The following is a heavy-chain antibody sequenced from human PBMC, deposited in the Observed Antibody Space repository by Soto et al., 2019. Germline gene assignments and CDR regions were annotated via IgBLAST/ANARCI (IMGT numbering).Heavy chain of an antibody. V-gene: IGHV4-4*07. D-gene: IGHD3-3*01. CDR3: ARGQRFSDWFDP. CDR2: IYSSGST. Sequence: PSETLSLTCTVTGGTLSGYYWTWIRQSAGGGLEGIGRIYSSGSTNYNPSLKSRVTISLDTSMNHFSLRLSSVTAADTAVYYCARGQRFSDWFDPWGQGTLVTVSS. J-gene: IGHJ5*02. CDR1: GGTLSGYY.